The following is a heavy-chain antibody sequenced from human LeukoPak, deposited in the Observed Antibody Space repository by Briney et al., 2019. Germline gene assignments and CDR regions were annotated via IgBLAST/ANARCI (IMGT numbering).Heavy chain of an antibody. V-gene: IGHV1-8*02. CDR2: MNPNSGNT. D-gene: IGHD3-10*01. CDR1: GYTFTGYY. J-gene: IGHJ5*02. Sequence: ASVKVSCKASGYTFTGYYMHWVRQAPGQGLEWMGWMNPNSGNTGYAQKFQGRVTMTRNTSISTAYMELSSLRSEDTAVYYCARDAYGSGSYYPRWFDPWGQGTLVTVSS. CDR3: ARDAYGSGSYYPRWFDP.